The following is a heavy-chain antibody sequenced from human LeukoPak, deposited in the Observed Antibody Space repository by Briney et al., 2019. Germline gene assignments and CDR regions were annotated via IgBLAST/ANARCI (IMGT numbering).Heavy chain of an antibody. Sequence: SETLSLTCTVSGGSISSYYWSWIRQPPGKGPEWIGYIYYSGSTNYNPSLKSRVTISVDTSKNQFSLKLSSVTAADTAVYYCAGCDGYSGYDCWFDPWGQGTLVTVSS. CDR1: GGSISSYY. J-gene: IGHJ5*02. CDR2: IYYSGST. CDR3: AGCDGYSGYDCWFDP. D-gene: IGHD5-12*01. V-gene: IGHV4-59*08.